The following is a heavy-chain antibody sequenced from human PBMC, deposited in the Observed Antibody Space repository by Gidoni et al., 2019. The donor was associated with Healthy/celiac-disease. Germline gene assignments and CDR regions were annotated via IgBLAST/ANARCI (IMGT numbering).Heavy chain of an antibody. J-gene: IGHJ4*02. CDR1: GFTFSSYA. Sequence: EVQLLESGGGLVQPGGSLRLSCAASGFTFSSYAMSWVRQAPGTGLEWVSAISGSGGSTYYADSVKGRFTISRDNSKNTLYLKMNSLRAEDTAVYYCAKALSYYYDSSGYYYFDYWGQGTLVTVSS. CDR2: ISGSGGST. V-gene: IGHV3-23*01. CDR3: AKALSYYYDSSGYYYFDY. D-gene: IGHD3-22*01.